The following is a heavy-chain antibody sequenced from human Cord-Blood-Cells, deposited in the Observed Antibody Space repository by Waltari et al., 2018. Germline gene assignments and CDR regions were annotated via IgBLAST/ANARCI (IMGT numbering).Heavy chain of an antibody. J-gene: IGHJ6*02. CDR2: IKSKTDGGTT. D-gene: IGHD5-12*01. CDR1: GFTFSNAW. Sequence: ESGGGLVKPGGSLRLPCAASGFTFSNAWMSWVRQAPGKGLEWVGRIKSKTDGGTTDYAAPVKGRFTISRDESKNTLYLQMNSLKTEDTAVYFCTTDGGGWLRFYYGMDVWGQGTTVTVSS. V-gene: IGHV3-15*01. CDR3: TTDGGGWLRFYYGMDV.